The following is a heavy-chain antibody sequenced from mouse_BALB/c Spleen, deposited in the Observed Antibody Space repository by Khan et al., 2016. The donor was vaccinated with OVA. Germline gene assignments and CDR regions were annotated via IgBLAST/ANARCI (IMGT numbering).Heavy chain of an antibody. Sequence: VQLQQSGPVLARPGPSVWMSCKASGYIFTDYLMHWVKQRPGQGLEWIGSIYPGNNDTNYNQKFKDKAKLTSDPSANTAYMDFSSLTNEDSAVFYYARAGYGAFAFWGQGTLVTVSA. V-gene: IGHV1-5*01. CDR1: GYIFTDYL. CDR3: ARAGYGAFAF. J-gene: IGHJ3*01. CDR2: IYPGNNDT. D-gene: IGHD1-1*01.